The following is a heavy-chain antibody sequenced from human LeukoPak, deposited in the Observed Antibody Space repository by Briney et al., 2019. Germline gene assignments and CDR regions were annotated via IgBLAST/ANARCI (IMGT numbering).Heavy chain of an antibody. Sequence: GGSLRLSCAASGFTFSSYWMSWVRQAPGKGLEWVANIEQEGSEKNYVDSVKGRFTISRDNAKNSLYLQINSLRAEDTAVYYCARDRGESYFDYWGQGTLVTVSS. CDR2: IEQEGSEK. CDR1: GFTFSSYW. V-gene: IGHV3-7*01. D-gene: IGHD3-10*01. J-gene: IGHJ4*02. CDR3: ARDRGESYFDY.